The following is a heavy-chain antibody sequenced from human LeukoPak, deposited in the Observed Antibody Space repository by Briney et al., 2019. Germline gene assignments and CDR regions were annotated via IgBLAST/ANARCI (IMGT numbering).Heavy chain of an antibody. CDR1: GFTFSSYW. V-gene: IGHV3-7*01. CDR2: IKQDGSEK. Sequence: GGSLRLSCAASGFTFSSYWMSWVRQAPGKGLEWVANIKQDGSEKNYVDSVKGRFTISRDNAKNSLYLQMNSLRAEDTAVYYCARVRSPRYFDYWGQGTLVTVSS. J-gene: IGHJ4*02. CDR3: ARVRSPRYFDY.